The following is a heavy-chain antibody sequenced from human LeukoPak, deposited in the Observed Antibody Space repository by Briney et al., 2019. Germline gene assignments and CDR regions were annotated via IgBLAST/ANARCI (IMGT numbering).Heavy chain of an antibody. CDR3: ARVPNYDYVWGSYRPYYFDY. CDR2: ISAYNGNT. Sequence: GASVKVSFKASGYTFTSYGISWVRQAPGQGLEWMGWISAYNGNTNYAQKLQGRVTMTTDTSTTTAYMELRSLRSDDTAVYYCARVPNYDYVWGSYRPYYFDYWGQGTLVTVSS. V-gene: IGHV1-18*01. CDR1: GYTFTSYG. J-gene: IGHJ4*02. D-gene: IGHD3-16*02.